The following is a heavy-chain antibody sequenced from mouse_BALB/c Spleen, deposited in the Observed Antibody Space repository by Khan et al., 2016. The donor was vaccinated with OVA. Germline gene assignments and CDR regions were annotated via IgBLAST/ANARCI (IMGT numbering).Heavy chain of an antibody. Sequence: EVQLVESGPGLVKPSQSLSLTCTVTGYSITSDYAWDWIRQFPGNKLEWMGYISYGGSTSYNPSLKSRISITRETSKNQFFLQLNSVTTEDTATYYCARKNYDGYAMDYWGQGTSVTVAS. D-gene: IGHD2-4*01. CDR3: ARKNYDGYAMDY. CDR1: GYSITSDYA. V-gene: IGHV3-2*02. J-gene: IGHJ4*01. CDR2: ISYGGST.